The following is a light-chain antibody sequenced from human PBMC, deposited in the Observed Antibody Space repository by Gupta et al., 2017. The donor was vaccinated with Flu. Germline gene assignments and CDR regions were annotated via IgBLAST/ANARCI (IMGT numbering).Light chain of an antibody. CDR1: KLGDKY. CDR2: QDS. Sequence: PGQTASITCSGDKLGDKYACWYQQKPGQSPVLVIYQDSKRPAGIPERFSGSNSGNTATLTISGTQAMDEADYYCQAWDSSTAWVFGGGTKLTVL. V-gene: IGLV3-1*01. J-gene: IGLJ3*02. CDR3: QAWDSSTAWV.